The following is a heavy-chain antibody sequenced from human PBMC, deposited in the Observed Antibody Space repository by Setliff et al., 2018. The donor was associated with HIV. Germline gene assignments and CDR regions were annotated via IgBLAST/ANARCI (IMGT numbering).Heavy chain of an antibody. Sequence: ASVKVSCKASGYTFTNYYMHWVRQAPGQGLEWMGIIYPGGARRSYAQKFQGRVTMTWDTSTSTVYMELSSLRSEDTAFYYCALPYCSGGNCWSSASLPPAGWFDPWGQGTLVTVS. CDR3: ALPYCSGGNCWSSASLPPAGWFDP. CDR1: GYTFTNYY. J-gene: IGHJ5*02. V-gene: IGHV1-46*01. CDR2: IYPGGARR. D-gene: IGHD2-15*01.